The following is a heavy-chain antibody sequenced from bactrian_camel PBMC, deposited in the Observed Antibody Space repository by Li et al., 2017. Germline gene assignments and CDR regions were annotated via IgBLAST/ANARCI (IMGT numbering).Heavy chain of an antibody. V-gene: IGHV3S53*01. CDR3: AAGSGAFCATRRFSASEFKF. J-gene: IGHJ4*01. D-gene: IGHD1*01. CDR2: IHSAGYT. CDR1: GVSQC. Sequence: HVQLVESGGGSVQAGGSLRLSCAASGVSQCMGWFRQAPGKQREGVASIHSAGYTRYADSVKGRFTISKDNVKNTLYLQMNSVRPDDSAMYYCAAGSGAFCATRRFSASEFKFWGPGTQVTVS.